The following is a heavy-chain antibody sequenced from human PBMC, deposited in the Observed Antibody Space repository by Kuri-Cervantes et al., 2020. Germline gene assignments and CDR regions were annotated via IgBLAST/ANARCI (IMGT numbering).Heavy chain of an antibody. CDR1: GYTFTSYD. Sequence: ASVKVSCKASGYTFTSYDINWVRQATGQGLEWMGWMNPNSGNTGYAQKFQGRLTMTTDTSTSTAYMELRSLKSDDTAVYYCARDRVAYTSDSWGQGTLVTVSS. CDR3: ARDRVAYTSDS. D-gene: IGHD3-16*01. V-gene: IGHV1-8*02. CDR2: MNPNSGNT. J-gene: IGHJ4*02.